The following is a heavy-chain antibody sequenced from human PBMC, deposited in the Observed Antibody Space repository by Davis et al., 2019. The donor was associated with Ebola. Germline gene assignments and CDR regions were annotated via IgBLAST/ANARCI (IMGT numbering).Heavy chain of an antibody. Sequence: PSETLSLTCTVSGGSISSYYWSWIRQPAGKGLEWIGRIYTSGSTNYNPSLKSRVTISVDTSKNQFSLKLSSVTAADTAVYYCARGQYYDSSGYYYYYYMDVWGKGTTVTVSS. V-gene: IGHV4-4*07. CDR1: GGSISSYY. CDR3: ARGQYYDSSGYYYYYYMDV. CDR2: IYTSGST. D-gene: IGHD3-22*01. J-gene: IGHJ6*03.